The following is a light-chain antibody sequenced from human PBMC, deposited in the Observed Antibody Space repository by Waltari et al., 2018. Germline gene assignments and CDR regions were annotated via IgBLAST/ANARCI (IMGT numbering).Light chain of an antibody. CDR1: KLGEKY. CDR3: QAWDRNNYVV. Sequence: SYDLSQTPSVSVSPGQTASITCSGDKLGEKYASWYQHKPGQSPVLVIHQDGKRPSGIPERFSGSNSGNTATLTISGTQAMDEADYYCQAWDRNNYVVVGGGTKLTVL. CDR2: QDG. V-gene: IGLV3-1*01. J-gene: IGLJ2*01.